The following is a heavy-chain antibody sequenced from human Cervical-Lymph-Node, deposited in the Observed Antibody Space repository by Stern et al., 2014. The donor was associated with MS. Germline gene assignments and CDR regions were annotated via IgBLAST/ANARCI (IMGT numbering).Heavy chain of an antibody. J-gene: IGHJ4*02. CDR2: MSSDGTTT. Sequence: EVQLVESGGGLVQPGGSLRLSCAASGFTLSRYWMPWVRQTPGKGLVWISRMSSDGTTTTYADSAKGRFTISRDNAKNMVYLQLNGLRADDTAVYYCARDVQGDGNYNLDHWGQGTLVTVSS. CDR1: GFTLSRYW. D-gene: IGHD1-1*01. V-gene: IGHV3-74*01. CDR3: ARDVQGDGNYNLDH.